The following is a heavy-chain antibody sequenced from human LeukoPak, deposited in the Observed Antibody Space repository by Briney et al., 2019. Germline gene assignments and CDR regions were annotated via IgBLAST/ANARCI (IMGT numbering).Heavy chain of an antibody. J-gene: IGHJ4*02. Sequence: GGSLRLSCAASGFTVSSNYMSWVRQAPGKGLEWVSVIYSGGSTYYADSVKGRLTISRGNSKNTLYLQMNSLRAEDTAVYYCARAPTGMGFDYWGQGTLVTVSS. V-gene: IGHV3-53*01. D-gene: IGHD6-13*01. CDR3: ARAPTGMGFDY. CDR1: GFTVSSNY. CDR2: IYSGGST.